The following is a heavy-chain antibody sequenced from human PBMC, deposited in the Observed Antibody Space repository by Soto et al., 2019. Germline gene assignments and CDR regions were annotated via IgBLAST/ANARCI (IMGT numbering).Heavy chain of an antibody. V-gene: IGHV1-8*01. CDR1: GYTFSDFD. CDR2: MNAKSGDT. Sequence: GASVNVSCKXSGYTFSDFDINWLRQASGQGPEWMGWMNAKSGDTFFAQRFQGKFNMTWDTSLSTAYMEVGSLTSDDTAMYYCARGNPFNYAGFDVWGQGTTVTVSS. D-gene: IGHD3-16*01. J-gene: IGHJ6*02. CDR3: ARGNPFNYAGFDV.